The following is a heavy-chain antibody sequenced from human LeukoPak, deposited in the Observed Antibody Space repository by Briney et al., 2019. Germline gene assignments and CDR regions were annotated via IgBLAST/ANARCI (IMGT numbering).Heavy chain of an antibody. CDR2: VNQDGSDK. CDR3: ARLGGSTYFDQ. J-gene: IGHJ4*02. Sequence: GGSLRLSCAASGFTFGTYWMSWVRQSPGKGLEWVANVNQDGSDKRYVDSVKGRFPVSRDNAENSLYLQMNTLITEDTALYYCARLGGSTYFDQWSQGTLVTVSS. CDR1: GFTFGTYW. D-gene: IGHD3-16*01. V-gene: IGHV3-7*01.